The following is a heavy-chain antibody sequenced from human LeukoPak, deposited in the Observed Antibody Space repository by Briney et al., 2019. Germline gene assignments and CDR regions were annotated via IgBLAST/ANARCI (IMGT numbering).Heavy chain of an antibody. J-gene: IGHJ5*02. D-gene: IGHD2-21*02. Sequence: GASVKVSCKASGYTFTSYDINWVRQATGQGLEWMEWMNPNSGNTGYAQKFQGRVTMTRNTSISTAYMELSSLRSEDTAVYYCARELSWLLYNWFDPWGQGTLVTVSS. V-gene: IGHV1-8*01. CDR1: GYTFTSYD. CDR3: ARELSWLLYNWFDP. CDR2: MNPNSGNT.